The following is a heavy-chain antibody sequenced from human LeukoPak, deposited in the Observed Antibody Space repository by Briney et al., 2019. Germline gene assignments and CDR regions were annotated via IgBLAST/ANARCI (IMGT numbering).Heavy chain of an antibody. Sequence: GGSLRLSCAASEFSFSIYEMNWVRQTPGKGLEWLSYISSSGKSIYYADSVKGRFTISRDNAKNSVYLQMNSLRVEDTAVYYCPRGGSAASTNWFDSWGQGTLVTVSS. CDR2: ISSSGKSI. V-gene: IGHV3-48*03. CDR3: PRGGSAASTNWFDS. CDR1: EFSFSIYE. J-gene: IGHJ5*01. D-gene: IGHD1-26*01.